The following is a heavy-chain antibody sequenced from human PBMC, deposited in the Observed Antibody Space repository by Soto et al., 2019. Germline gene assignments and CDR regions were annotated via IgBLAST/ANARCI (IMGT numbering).Heavy chain of an antibody. CDR2: IYPGDSDT. Sequence: GESLKISCKGSGYSFTSYWIGWVRQMPGKGLGWMGIIYPGDSDTRYSPSFRGQVTISADKSISTAYLQWSSLKASDTAMYYCARVVGRYGDYVAYWGQGTLVTVSS. V-gene: IGHV5-51*01. J-gene: IGHJ4*02. CDR3: ARVVGRYGDYVAY. D-gene: IGHD4-17*01. CDR1: GYSFTSYW.